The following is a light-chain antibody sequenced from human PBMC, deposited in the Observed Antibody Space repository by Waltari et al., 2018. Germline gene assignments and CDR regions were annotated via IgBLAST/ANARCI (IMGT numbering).Light chain of an antibody. CDR2: AAS. CDR3: QQFNNYPST. CDR1: QGVNTY. V-gene: IGKV1-9*01. Sequence: IQLTQSPSSLSASVGDRVTITCRASQGVNTYLAWYQHKPGRAPKLLISAASTLQSGVPSRFSASGSGTDFTLTINSLQPQDFATYYCQQFNNYPSTFGQGTRLEIQ. J-gene: IGKJ5*01.